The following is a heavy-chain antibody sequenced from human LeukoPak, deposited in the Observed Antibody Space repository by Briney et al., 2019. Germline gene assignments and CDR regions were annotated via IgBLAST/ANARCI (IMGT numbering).Heavy chain of an antibody. D-gene: IGHD3-10*01. V-gene: IGHV1-2*06. J-gene: IGHJ6*02. CDR1: GYTCTGYY. Sequence: ASVKVSCKASGYTCTGYYMHWVRQAPGQGLEWMGRINPNSGGTNYAQKFQGRVTMTRDTSISTAYMELSRLRSDDTAVYYCAGAITMVRGVLTDGMDVWGHGTTVTVSS. CDR3: AGAITMVRGVLTDGMDV. CDR2: INPNSGGT.